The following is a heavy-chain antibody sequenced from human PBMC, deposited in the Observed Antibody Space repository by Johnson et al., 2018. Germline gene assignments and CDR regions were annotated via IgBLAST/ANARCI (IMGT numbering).Heavy chain of an antibody. V-gene: IGHV3-9*01. CDR1: GFTFDDYA. Sequence: VQLVQSGGGLVQPGRSLRLSCAASGFTFDDYAMHWVRQAPGKGLAWVSGISWNSGSIGYADSVKGRFTISRDNAKNSLYLQMNRLRAEDTALYYCAKDKEYSRGGGLQHWGQGTLVTVSS. D-gene: IGHD6-6*01. CDR3: AKDKEYSRGGGLQH. J-gene: IGHJ1*01. CDR2: ISWNSGSI.